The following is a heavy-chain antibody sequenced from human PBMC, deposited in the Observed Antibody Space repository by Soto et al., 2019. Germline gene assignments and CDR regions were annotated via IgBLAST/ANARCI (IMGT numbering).Heavy chain of an antibody. CDR1: GFTVSSDY. CDR2: IYSSVNT. Sequence: EVQLVESGGGLVQPGGSLRLSCVASGFTVSSDYMTWVRQAPGKGLEWVSVIYSSVNTYYADSVKGRFTISRDNSRNTLYLQMNSLRAEHTAVYYCARDSTHTTHDYWGQGTLVTVSS. D-gene: IGHD1-1*01. J-gene: IGHJ4*02. V-gene: IGHV3-66*01. CDR3: ARDSTHTTHDY.